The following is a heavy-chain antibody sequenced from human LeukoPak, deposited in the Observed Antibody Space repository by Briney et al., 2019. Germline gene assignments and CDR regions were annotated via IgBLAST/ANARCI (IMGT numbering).Heavy chain of an antibody. D-gene: IGHD2-15*01. CDR2: INHSGST. CDR3: ARAVPAATIYYLDP. CDR1: GGSFSGYY. V-gene: IGHV4-34*01. J-gene: IGHJ5*02. Sequence: SETLSLTCAVYGGSFSGYYWSWIRQPPGKGLEWIGEINHSGSTNYNPSLKSRVTISVDTSKNQFSLKLSSVTAADTAVYYCARAVPAATIYYLDPWGPGTRVTVSS.